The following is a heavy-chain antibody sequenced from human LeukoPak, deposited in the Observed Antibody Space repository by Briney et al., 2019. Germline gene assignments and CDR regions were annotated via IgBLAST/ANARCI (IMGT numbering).Heavy chain of an antibody. V-gene: IGHV3-7*01. J-gene: IGHJ3*02. CDR2: IKKDGSEK. D-gene: IGHD3-22*01. CDR3: ASQDSNNAFEI. CDR1: GFSFSTSW. Sequence: PGGSLRLSCAASGFSFSTSWMAWVRQAPGKGLEWVANIKKDGSEKIYGDSVKGRLTISRDNAKSSLFLQMNSLRPEDTAVYYCASQDSNNAFEIWGQGTKVTDSS.